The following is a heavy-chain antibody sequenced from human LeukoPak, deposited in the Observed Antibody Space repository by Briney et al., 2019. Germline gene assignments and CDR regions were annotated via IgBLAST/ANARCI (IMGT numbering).Heavy chain of an antibody. CDR2: ISGSGDST. CDR3: AKDQYSGSYYWFDP. D-gene: IGHD1-26*01. V-gene: IGHV3-23*01. CDR1: GFTFSNYA. Sequence: GGSLRLSCAASGFTFSNYAMSWVRQAPGKGLEWVSAISGSGDSTYYADSVKGRFTISRDNSKNTLYLQVNSLRAEDTAIHYCAKDQYSGSYYWFDPWGQGTLVTVSS. J-gene: IGHJ5*02.